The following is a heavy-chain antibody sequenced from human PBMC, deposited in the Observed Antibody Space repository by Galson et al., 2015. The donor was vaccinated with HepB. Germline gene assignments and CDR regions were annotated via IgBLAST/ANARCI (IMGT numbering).Heavy chain of an antibody. J-gene: IGHJ4*02. CDR2: IYLGDSDT. CDR1: GYSFTSYW. D-gene: IGHD3-22*01. Sequence: QSGAEVKKPGESLKISCKGSGYSFTSYWIGWVRQMPGKGPEWMGIIYLGDSDTRYSPSFQGQVTISADKSISTAYLQWSSLKASDTAMYYCARREYYGSSAYYFDYWGQGTLVTVSS. V-gene: IGHV5-51*01. CDR3: ARREYYGSSAYYFDY.